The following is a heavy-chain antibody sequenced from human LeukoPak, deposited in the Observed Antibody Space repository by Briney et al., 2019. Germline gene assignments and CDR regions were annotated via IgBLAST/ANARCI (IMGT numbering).Heavy chain of an antibody. CDR3: AKDQVRGYSYGYPYYYYYYGMDV. CDR2: IYHSGST. Sequence: KSSETLSLTCTVSGYSISSGYYWGWIRQPPGKGLEWIGSIYHSGSTYYNPSLKSRVTISVDTSKNQFSLKLSSVTAADTAVYYCAKDQVRGYSYGYPYYYYYYGMDVWGQGTTVTVSS. CDR1: GYSISSGYY. D-gene: IGHD5-18*01. J-gene: IGHJ6*02. V-gene: IGHV4-38-2*02.